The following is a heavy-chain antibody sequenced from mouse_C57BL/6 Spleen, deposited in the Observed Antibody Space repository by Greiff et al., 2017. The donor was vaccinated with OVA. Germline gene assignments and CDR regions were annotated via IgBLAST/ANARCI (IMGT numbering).Heavy chain of an antibody. J-gene: IGHJ3*01. Sequence: EVKLVESGAGLVKPGGSLKLSCAASGFTFSSYAMSWVRQTPEKRLERVAYISSGGDYIYYADTVKGRFTISRDNARNTLYLQMSSLKSEDTAMYYGTRGDNLFAYWGQGTLVTVSA. D-gene: IGHD1-3*01. CDR3: TRGDNLFAY. CDR1: GFTFSSYA. CDR2: ISSGGDYI. V-gene: IGHV5-9-1*02.